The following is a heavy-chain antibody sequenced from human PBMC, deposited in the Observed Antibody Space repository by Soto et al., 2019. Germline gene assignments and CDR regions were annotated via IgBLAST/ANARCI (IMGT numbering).Heavy chain of an antibody. V-gene: IGHV1-18*01. CDR3: ARAPHRSGYYYYYYYGMDV. D-gene: IGHD3-3*01. Sequence: GPVKVSCKASGYTFTSYGISWVRQAPGQGLEWMGWISAYNGNTNYAQKLQGRVTMTTDTSTSTAYMELRSLRSDDTAVYYCARAPHRSGYYYYYYYGMDVWGQGTTVTVSS. J-gene: IGHJ6*02. CDR2: ISAYNGNT. CDR1: GYTFTSYG.